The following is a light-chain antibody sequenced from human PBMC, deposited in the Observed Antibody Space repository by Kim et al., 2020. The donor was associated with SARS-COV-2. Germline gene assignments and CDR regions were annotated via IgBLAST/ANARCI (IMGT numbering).Light chain of an antibody. CDR2: KAS. V-gene: IGKV1-5*03. CDR1: SISSW. CDR3: QQYNSFYT. J-gene: IGKJ2*01. Sequence: SISSWLAWYQQKPGKAPKLLIYKASSLESGVPSRFSGSGSGTEFTLTISSLQPDDFATYYCQQYNSFYTFGQGTKLEI.